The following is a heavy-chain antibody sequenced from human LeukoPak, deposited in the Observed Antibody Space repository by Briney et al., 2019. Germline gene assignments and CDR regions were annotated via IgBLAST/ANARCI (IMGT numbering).Heavy chain of an antibody. CDR3: ARVKTSIYGMDV. CDR1: GFTFSSYA. J-gene: IGHJ6*02. CDR2: ISYDGSNK. V-gene: IGHV3-30*04. Sequence: PGRSLRLSCAASGFTFSSYAMHWVRQAPGKGLEWVAVISYDGSNKYYADSVKGRFTISRDNSKSTLYLQMNSLRAEDTAVYYCARVKTSIYGMDVWGQGTTVTVSS. D-gene: IGHD2-2*01.